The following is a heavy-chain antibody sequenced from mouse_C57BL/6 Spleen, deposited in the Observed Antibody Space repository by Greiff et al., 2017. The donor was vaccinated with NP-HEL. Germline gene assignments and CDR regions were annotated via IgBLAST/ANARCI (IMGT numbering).Heavy chain of an antibody. J-gene: IGHJ3*01. CDR3: ARPHYDYDRWFAY. Sequence: VKLMESGPGLVAPSQSLSITCTVSGFSLTSYGVHWVRQPPGKGLEWLVVIWSDGSTTYNSALNSRLSISKDNSKSQVFLKMNSLQTDDTAMYYCARPHYDYDRWFAYWGQGTLVTVSA. V-gene: IGHV2-6*03. CDR2: IWSDGST. D-gene: IGHD2-4*01. CDR1: GFSLTSYG.